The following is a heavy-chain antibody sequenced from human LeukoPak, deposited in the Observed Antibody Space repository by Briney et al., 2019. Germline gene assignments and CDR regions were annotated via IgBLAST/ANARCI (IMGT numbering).Heavy chain of an antibody. CDR2: IYHSGST. V-gene: IGHV4-38-2*02. Sequence: SETLSLTCTVSGYSLSSGYYWGCIRHPPGGGLEWGGSIYHSGSTYYNPSLISRVTILIDTSNNQFSIILISPTAAAPAVYYCARLLANVRWGVNARWFVRW. J-gene: IGHJ5*02. CDR1: GYSLSSGYY. CDR3: ARLLANVRWGVNARWFVR. D-gene: IGHD3-10*02.